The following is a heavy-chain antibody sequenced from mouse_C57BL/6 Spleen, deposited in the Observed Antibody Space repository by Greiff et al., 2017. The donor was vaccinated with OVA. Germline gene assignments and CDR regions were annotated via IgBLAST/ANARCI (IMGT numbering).Heavy chain of an antibody. Sequence: VQVVESGAELARPGASVKLSCKASGYTFTSYGISWVKQRTGQGLEWIGEIYPRSGNTYYNEKFKGKATLTADKSSSTAYMELRSLTSEDSAVYFCARANEGWFAYWGQGTLVTVSA. CDR3: ARANEGWFAY. CDR1: GYTFTSYG. J-gene: IGHJ3*01. CDR2: IYPRSGNT. V-gene: IGHV1-81*01.